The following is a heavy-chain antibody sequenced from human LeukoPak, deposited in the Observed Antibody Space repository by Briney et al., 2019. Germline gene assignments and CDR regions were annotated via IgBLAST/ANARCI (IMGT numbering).Heavy chain of an antibody. CDR1: GFIFNSYA. J-gene: IGHJ4*02. V-gene: IGHV3-23*01. CDR2: ISASGGST. Sequence: GGSLRLSCAVSGFIFNSYAMSWVRQAPGKGLEWVSSISASGGSTYHADSVKGRFTISRDNSKNTAHLQMNSLRADDTALYYCAKGALAAAGSGLEYWGQGTLVTVFS. CDR3: AKGALAAAGSGLEY. D-gene: IGHD6-13*01.